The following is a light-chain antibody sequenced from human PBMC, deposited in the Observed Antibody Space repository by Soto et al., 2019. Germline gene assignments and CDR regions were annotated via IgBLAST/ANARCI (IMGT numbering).Light chain of an antibody. J-gene: IGLJ1*01. V-gene: IGLV2-8*01. CDR3: SSDAGNDKYV. Sequence: QSALTQPPSASGSPGQSVTISCTGTSSDVGGYNYVSWYQHHPGKAPKLMIYEVSKRPSGVPDRFSGSKSGNTASLTVSGLQADDEADYYCSSDAGNDKYVFGSGNKVTVL. CDR2: EVS. CDR1: SSDVGGYNY.